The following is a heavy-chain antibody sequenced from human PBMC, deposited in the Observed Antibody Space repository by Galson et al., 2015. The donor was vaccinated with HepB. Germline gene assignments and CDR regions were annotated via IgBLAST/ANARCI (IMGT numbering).Heavy chain of an antibody. CDR2: IGTAGNS. J-gene: IGHJ4*02. Sequence: SLRLSCAASGFIFSNYDMHWVRQVIGGGLEWLSVIGTAGNSDYSASVKGRFTISRDNSKNTLYLQMNSLRAKDTVIYYCAKQSLGSSYYLFSDQWGQGTLVTVSA. V-gene: IGHV3-13*01. CDR3: AKQSLGSSYYLFSDQ. D-gene: IGHD1-26*01. CDR1: GFIFSNYD.